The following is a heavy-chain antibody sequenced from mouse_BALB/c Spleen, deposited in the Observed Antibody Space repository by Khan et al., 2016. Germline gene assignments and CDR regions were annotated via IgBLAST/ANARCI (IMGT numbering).Heavy chain of an antibody. Sequence: QVQLKQSGAELMKPGASVKISCKATGYTFSSYWIEWVKQRPGHGLEWIGEILPGSGSTNYNEKFKGKATFTADTSSNTAYMQLSSLTSEDSAVYYCARGGTTARFAYWGQGTLVTVSA. CDR2: ILPGSGST. CDR1: GYTFSSYW. D-gene: IGHD1-2*01. V-gene: IGHV1-9*01. CDR3: ARGGTTARFAY. J-gene: IGHJ3*01.